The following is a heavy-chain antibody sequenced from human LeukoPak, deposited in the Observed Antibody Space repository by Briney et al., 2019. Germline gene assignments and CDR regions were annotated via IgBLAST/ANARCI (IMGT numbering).Heavy chain of an antibody. CDR2: ISSSSSYI. J-gene: IGHJ4*02. V-gene: IGHV3-21*01. Sequence: GGSLRLSCAASGFTFSSYSMNWVRQAPGKGLEWVSSISSSSSYIYYADSVKGRFTISRDNANNSLYLQMNSLRAEDTAVYYCASDPYYYDSSAPTSVDYWGQGTLVTVSS. D-gene: IGHD3-22*01. CDR3: ASDPYYYDSSAPTSVDY. CDR1: GFTFSSYS.